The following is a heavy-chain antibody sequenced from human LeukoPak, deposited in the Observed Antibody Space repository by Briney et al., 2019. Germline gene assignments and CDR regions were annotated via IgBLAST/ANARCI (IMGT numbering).Heavy chain of an antibody. CDR1: GFTFSGFW. CDR3: ARPSYSSSSSV. V-gene: IGHV3-7*03. D-gene: IGHD6-6*01. CDR2: INSDGSEG. J-gene: IGHJ3*01. Sequence: GGSLRLSCAVSGFTFSGFWMSWSRQAPGKGLEWVASINSDGSEGYYADVVKGRFTISRDNAKNSLYLQINSLRAEDTAVYYCARPSYSSSSSVWGQGTMVTVSS.